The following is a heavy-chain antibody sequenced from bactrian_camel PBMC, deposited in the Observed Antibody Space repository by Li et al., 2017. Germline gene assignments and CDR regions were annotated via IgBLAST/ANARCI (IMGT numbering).Heavy chain of an antibody. Sequence: VQLVESGGGAVQAGGSLNVSCSASRSTSSFVYMAWFRQAPGKEREGVAVIDSSGIKRYDNSVRGRFTISQDNTKNTLYLQMTDLKPEDTAMYCCAAADKKFYLLLMPNSYNYWGQGTQVTVS. CDR3: AAADKKFYLLLMPNSYNY. CDR1: RSTSSFVY. D-gene: IGHD2*01. V-gene: IGHV3S53*01. J-gene: IGHJ4*01. CDR2: IDSSGIK.